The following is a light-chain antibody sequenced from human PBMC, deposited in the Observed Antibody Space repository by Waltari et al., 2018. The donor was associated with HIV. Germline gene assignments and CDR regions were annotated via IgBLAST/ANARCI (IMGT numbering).Light chain of an antibody. Sequence: DIVMTQSPLSLPVTPGEPASISCRSSQSLLNSNGFNYLDWYLQKPGQSPRLLIYLASDRAPGVPDRFSGSGSGTDFTLKISRVEAEDVGFYYCMQALQTPLITFGQGTRLEIK. CDR3: MQALQTPLIT. V-gene: IGKV2-28*01. J-gene: IGKJ5*01. CDR1: QSLLNSNGFNY. CDR2: LAS.